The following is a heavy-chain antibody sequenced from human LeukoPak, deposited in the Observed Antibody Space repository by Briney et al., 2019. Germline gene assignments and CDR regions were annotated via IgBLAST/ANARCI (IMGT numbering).Heavy chain of an antibody. CDR1: GGSFSGLH. CDR3: AILALSCYLDY. J-gene: IGHJ4*02. D-gene: IGHD1-26*01. V-gene: IGHV4-34*01. CDR2: INNSGTT. Sequence: SETLSLTCAVYGGSFSGLHWSWIPQPPGKGWEWSGEINNSGTTNANPSLNSRVTISVDTFKKQFSLKLSPVSDAETVLYYCAILALSCYLDYWGQGTLVTVSS.